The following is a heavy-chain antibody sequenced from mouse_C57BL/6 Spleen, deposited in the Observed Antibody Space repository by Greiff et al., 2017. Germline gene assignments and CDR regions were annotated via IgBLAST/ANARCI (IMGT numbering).Heavy chain of an antibody. CDR2: INPSTGDT. CDR3: ARSGRPYYAMDY. Sequence: EVQLQQSGPELVKPGASVKISCKASGYSFTGYYMNWVKQSPEKSLEWIGEINPSTGDTTYNQKFKAKATLTVDKSSSTTYMQLKSLTSEVSAVYYCARSGRPYYAMDYWGQGTSVTVSS. CDR1: GYSFTGYY. D-gene: IGHD1-3*01. V-gene: IGHV1-42*01. J-gene: IGHJ4*01.